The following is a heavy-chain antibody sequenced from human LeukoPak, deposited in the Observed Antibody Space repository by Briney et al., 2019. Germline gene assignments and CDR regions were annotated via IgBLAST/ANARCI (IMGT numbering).Heavy chain of an antibody. D-gene: IGHD1-14*01. V-gene: IGHV4-4*08. CDR1: GGSISSYY. J-gene: IGHJ6*03. Sequence: SETLSLTCTVSGGSISSYYWSWIRQPPGKGLEWIGYIYTSGITNYNPSLKSPVTMSVDTSKNQFSLKLSSVTVADTAVYYCARESPPDTARYDYYMDVWGKGATVTVSS. CDR3: ARESPPDTARYDYYMDV. CDR2: IYTSGIT.